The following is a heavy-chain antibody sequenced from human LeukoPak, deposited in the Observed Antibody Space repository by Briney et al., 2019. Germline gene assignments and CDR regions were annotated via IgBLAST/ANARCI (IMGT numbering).Heavy chain of an antibody. CDR3: ARQKTTGDVAMDC. CDR2: IYYSGST. CDR1: GGSINSYY. D-gene: IGHD5-18*01. Sequence: PSETLSLTCTVSGGSINSYYWTWIRQPPGKGLEWIGYIYYSGSTNYNPSLKSRVTISVDTSKNHFSLKLSSVTAADTAVYYCARQKTTGDVAMDCWGQGILVTVSS. J-gene: IGHJ4*02. V-gene: IGHV4-59*01.